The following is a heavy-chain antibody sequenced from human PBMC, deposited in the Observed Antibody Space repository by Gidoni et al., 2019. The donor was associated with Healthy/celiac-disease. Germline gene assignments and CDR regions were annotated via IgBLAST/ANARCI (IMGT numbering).Heavy chain of an antibody. CDR3: AGEGSSGDYFDY. D-gene: IGHD3-10*01. CDR2: ISSSSSYL. V-gene: IGHV3-21*01. CDR1: GVTFSSDS. J-gene: IGHJ4*02. Sequence: VQLVEPGGGLVKPVGSLRLSCAASGVTFSSDSMNWVRQAPGKELEWVSSISSSSSYLYYADSGKCRFTIAKDNAKNSLYLKMNSLRAEDAAVYYCAGEGSSGDYFDYWGQGTLVTVSS.